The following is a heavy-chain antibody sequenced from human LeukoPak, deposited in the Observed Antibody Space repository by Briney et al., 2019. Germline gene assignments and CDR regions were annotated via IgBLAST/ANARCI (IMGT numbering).Heavy chain of an antibody. J-gene: IGHJ4*02. V-gene: IGHV3-30-3*01. CDR1: GFTFRSYA. D-gene: IGHD3-22*01. CDR2: ISYDGSNK. CDR3: ARDPDSSGYYSLYYFDY. Sequence: PGGSLRLSCAASGFTFRSYAMHWVRQAPGKGLEWVAVISYDGSNKYYADSVKGRFTISRDNSKNTLYLQMNSLRAEDTAVYYCARDPDSSGYYSLYYFDYWGQGTLVTVSS.